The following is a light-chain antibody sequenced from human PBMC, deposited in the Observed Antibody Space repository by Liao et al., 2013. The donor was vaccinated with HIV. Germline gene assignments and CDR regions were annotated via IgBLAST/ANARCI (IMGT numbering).Light chain of an antibody. V-gene: IGLV3-21*04. CDR2: YDR. J-gene: IGLJ2*01. Sequence: SYELTQPPSVSVAPGKAAAISCGGNNIGGKSVHWYQQRPGQAPVLVIHYDRDRPSGIPERFSGSNSGNTATLTISRVEAGDEADYYCQVWDGRTDHVVFGGGTKVTVL. CDR3: QVWDGRTDHVV. CDR1: NIGGKS.